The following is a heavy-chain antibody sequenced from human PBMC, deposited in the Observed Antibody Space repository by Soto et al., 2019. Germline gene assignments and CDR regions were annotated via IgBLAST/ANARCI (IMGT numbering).Heavy chain of an antibody. D-gene: IGHD3-22*01. CDR3: ARGSSDSSGYYYGYYFDY. V-gene: IGHV4-31*03. Sequence: ASETLSLTCTVSGGSISSGGYYWSWIRQNPGKGLEWIGYIYYSGGTYYNPSLKSRVTISVDTSKNQFSLKLSSVTAADTAVYYCARGSSDSSGYYYGYYFDYWGQGTLVTAPQ. J-gene: IGHJ4*02. CDR1: GGSISSGGYY. CDR2: IYYSGGT.